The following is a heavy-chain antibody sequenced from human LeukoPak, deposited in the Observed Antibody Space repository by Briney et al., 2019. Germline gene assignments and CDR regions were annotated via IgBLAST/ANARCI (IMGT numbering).Heavy chain of an antibody. CDR2: INHSGST. V-gene: IGHV4-34*01. CDR3: ARRKRGNSGYYYY. J-gene: IGHJ4*02. CDR1: GGSFSGYY. D-gene: IGHD3-22*01. Sequence: SETLSLTCAVYGGSFSGYYWSWIRQPPGKGLEWIGEINHSGSTNYNPSLKSRVTISVDTSKNQFSLKLSSVTAADTAVYYCARRKRGNSGYYYYLGQGTLVTVSS.